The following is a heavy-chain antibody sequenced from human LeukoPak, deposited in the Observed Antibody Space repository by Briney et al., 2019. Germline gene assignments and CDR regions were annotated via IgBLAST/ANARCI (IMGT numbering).Heavy chain of an antibody. Sequence: GGSLRLSCIASGFALSHHGMHWVRQPPGKGLEWVAFVRYDGSDKYYADSVKGRYTVSRDNSNNALDLQMNTLTVEDTAVYYCARALSSTGGSYYFDSWGQGTLVTVSS. CDR2: VRYDGSDK. J-gene: IGHJ4*02. CDR3: ARALSSTGGSYYFDS. D-gene: IGHD1-14*01. V-gene: IGHV3-30*02. CDR1: GFALSHHG.